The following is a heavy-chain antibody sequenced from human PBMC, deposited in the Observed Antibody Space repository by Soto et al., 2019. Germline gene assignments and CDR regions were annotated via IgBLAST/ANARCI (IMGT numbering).Heavy chain of an antibody. CDR2: IYYSGST. CDR3: ARERAYYYDSSGYLRYFDY. D-gene: IGHD3-22*01. Sequence: SETLSLTCTVSGGSISSGGYYWSWIRQHPGKGLEGIGYIYYSGSTYYNPSLKSRVTISVDTSKNQFSLKLSSVTAADTAVYYCARERAYYYDSSGYLRYFDYWGQGTLVTVSS. V-gene: IGHV4-31*03. J-gene: IGHJ4*02. CDR1: GGSISSGGYY.